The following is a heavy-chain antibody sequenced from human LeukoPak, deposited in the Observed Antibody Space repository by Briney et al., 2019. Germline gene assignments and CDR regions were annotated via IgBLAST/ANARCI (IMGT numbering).Heavy chain of an antibody. V-gene: IGHV3-30*04. CDR1: GFTFSSYA. CDR3: ARANDYGDQV. D-gene: IGHD4-17*01. J-gene: IGHJ4*02. Sequence: GGSLGLSCAASGFTFSSYAMHWVRQAPGKGLEWVAVISYDGSNKYYADSVKGRFTISRDNSKNTLYLQMNSLRAEDTAVYYCARANDYGDQVGGQGTLVTVS. CDR2: ISYDGSNK.